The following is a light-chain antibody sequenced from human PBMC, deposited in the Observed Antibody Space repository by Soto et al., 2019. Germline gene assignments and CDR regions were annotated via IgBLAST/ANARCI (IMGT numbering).Light chain of an antibody. CDR2: RNN. Sequence: QSVLTQPPSASGTPGQRVTISCSGSSSNIGGNYVFWYQHLPGPAPKLLIYRNNQRPSGVPDRFSGSKSGTSASLAISGLRSEDETDYYCAAWDESLSGVVFGGGTKLTVL. V-gene: IGLV1-47*01. CDR3: AAWDESLSGVV. J-gene: IGLJ2*01. CDR1: SSNIGGNY.